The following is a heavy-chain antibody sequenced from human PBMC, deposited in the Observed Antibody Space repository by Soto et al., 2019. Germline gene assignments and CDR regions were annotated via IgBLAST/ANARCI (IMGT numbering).Heavy chain of an antibody. D-gene: IGHD5-18*01. CDR2: IYSSTSPI. Sequence: GGSLRLSCAASGFSFSNYNMNWVRQAPGKGLEWVSIIYSSTSPIYYADSVKGRFIISRDNAKNSLYLQMNSLRAEDMAFYYCARNRRGGGYFFDYWGPGTLVTVSS. CDR1: GFSFSNYN. J-gene: IGHJ4*02. CDR3: ARNRRGGGYFFDY. V-gene: IGHV3-48*04.